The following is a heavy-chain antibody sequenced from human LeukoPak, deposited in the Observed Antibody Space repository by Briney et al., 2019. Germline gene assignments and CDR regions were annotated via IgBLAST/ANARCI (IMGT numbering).Heavy chain of an antibody. CDR3: ARDISRFSGAFDI. D-gene: IGHD2/OR15-2a*01. V-gene: IGHV4-59*01. J-gene: IGHJ3*02. CDR2: IYYSGST. CDR1: GGSISSYY. Sequence: SETLSLTCTVSGGSISSYYWSWIRQPPGKGLEWIGYIYYSGSTNYNPSLKSRVTISVDTSKNQFSLKLSSVTAADTAVYYCARDISRFSGAFDIWGQGTMVTVSS.